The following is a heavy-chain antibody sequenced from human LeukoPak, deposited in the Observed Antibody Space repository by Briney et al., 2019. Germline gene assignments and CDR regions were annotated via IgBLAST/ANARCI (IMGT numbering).Heavy chain of an antibody. V-gene: IGHV3-23*01. CDR2: ISGSGGSP. CDR1: GFTFSSYA. Sequence: GGSLRLSCAASGFTFSSYAMSWVRQAPGKGLEWVSAISGSGGSPDYADSVKGRFTISRDNAKHPVELQMNSPRAEDTAVYYCAKPYIAAAGADALDIWGQGTMVTVSS. J-gene: IGHJ3*02. CDR3: AKPYIAAAGADALDI. D-gene: IGHD6-13*01.